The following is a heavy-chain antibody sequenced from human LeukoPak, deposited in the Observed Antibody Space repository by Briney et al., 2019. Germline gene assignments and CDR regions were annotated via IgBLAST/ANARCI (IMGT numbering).Heavy chain of an antibody. CDR3: ARDYNHYMDV. Sequence: GGSLRLSCAASGFTFSSYWMSWVRQAPGKGLEWVANIRQDGAKKNYVDSVKGRFTISRDNAKNSLYLQMNSLRAEDTAVYYCARDYNHYMDVWGKGTTVTVSS. CDR2: IRQDGAKK. J-gene: IGHJ6*03. CDR1: GFTFSSYW. V-gene: IGHV3-7*01.